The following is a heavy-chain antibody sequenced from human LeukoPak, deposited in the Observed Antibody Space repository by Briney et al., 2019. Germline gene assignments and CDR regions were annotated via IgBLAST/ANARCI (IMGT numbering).Heavy chain of an antibody. Sequence: PGRSLRLSCAASGFTFSSYAMHWVRQAPGKGLERVAVISYDGSNKYYADSVKGRFTISRDNSKNTLYLQMNSLRAEDTAVYYCARDVTPRYWGQGTLVTVSS. CDR1: GFTFSSYA. V-gene: IGHV3-30-3*01. CDR2: ISYDGSNK. J-gene: IGHJ4*02. CDR3: ARDVTPRY.